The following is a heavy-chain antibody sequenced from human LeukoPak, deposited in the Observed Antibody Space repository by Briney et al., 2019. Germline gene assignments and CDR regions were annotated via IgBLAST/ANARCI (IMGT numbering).Heavy chain of an antibody. Sequence: ASETLSLTCAVYGGSFSGYYWSWIRQPPGKGLEWIGEINHSGSTNYNPSLKSRVTISVDTSKNQFSLKLNYVTAADTAVYFCARAGMGSSFDYWGQGTLVTVSS. CDR1: GGSFSGYY. J-gene: IGHJ4*02. V-gene: IGHV4-34*01. CDR3: ARAGMGSSFDY. D-gene: IGHD6-13*01. CDR2: INHSGST.